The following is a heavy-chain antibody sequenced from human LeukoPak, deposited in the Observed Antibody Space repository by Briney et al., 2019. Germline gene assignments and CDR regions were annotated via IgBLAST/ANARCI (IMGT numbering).Heavy chain of an antibody. V-gene: IGHV3-11*01. Sequence: PGGSLRLSCAASGFTFSDYYMSWIRQAPGKGLEWVSYLSSSGSTIYYADSVKGRFTISRDNAKNSLYLQMNSLRAEDTAVYYCARRERRDGYNSFYYYYGMDVWGQGTTVTVSS. CDR3: ARRERRDGYNSFYYYYGMDV. J-gene: IGHJ6*02. CDR1: GFTFSDYY. D-gene: IGHD5-24*01. CDR2: LSSSGSTI.